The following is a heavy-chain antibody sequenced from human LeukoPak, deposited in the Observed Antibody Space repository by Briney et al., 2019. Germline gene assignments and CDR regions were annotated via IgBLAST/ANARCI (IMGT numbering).Heavy chain of an antibody. CDR2: INHSGST. D-gene: IGHD3-3*02. CDR3: ARRHFLALDV. J-gene: IGHJ6*04. V-gene: IGHV4-39*07. Sequence: SETLSLTCTVSGGSISTSNYYWGWIRQPPGKGLEWIGEINHSGSTNYNPSLKSRVTISVDTSKNQFSLKLSSVTAADTAVYYCARRHFLALDVWGKGTTVTISS. CDR1: GGSISTSNYY.